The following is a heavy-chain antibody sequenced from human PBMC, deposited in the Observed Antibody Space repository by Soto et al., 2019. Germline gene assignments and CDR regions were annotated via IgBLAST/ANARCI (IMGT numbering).Heavy chain of an antibody. CDR1: GYTFTSYG. V-gene: IGHV1-18*01. Sequence: ASVKVSCKASGYTFTSYGISWVRQAPGQGLEWMGWISAGNGNTKYSQIFQGRVTITRDTSASTAYMELSSLRYEDTAVYYCARAPSWWYFDLWGRGTLVTVSS. CDR2: ISAGNGNT. CDR3: ARAPSWWYFDL. J-gene: IGHJ2*01.